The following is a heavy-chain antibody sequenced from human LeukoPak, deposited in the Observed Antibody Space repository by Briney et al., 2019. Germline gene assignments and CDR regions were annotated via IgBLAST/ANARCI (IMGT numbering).Heavy chain of an antibody. CDR1: GFTFSNYG. CDR3: ARGRSITLLRGVAMSDGFDV. J-gene: IGHJ3*01. D-gene: IGHD3-10*01. Sequence: GGSLRLSCAASGFTFSNYGVNWVPQSPGKGLEWVSFTDTSGGYIYYGDSVKGRFTISRDNAKNLLFLQMNGLRAEDTAVYYCARGRSITLLRGVAMSDGFDVWGQGAMVAVSS. CDR2: TDTSGGYI. V-gene: IGHV3-21*06.